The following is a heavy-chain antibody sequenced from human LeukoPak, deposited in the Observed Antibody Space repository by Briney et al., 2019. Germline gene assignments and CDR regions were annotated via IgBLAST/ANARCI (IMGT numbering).Heavy chain of an antibody. Sequence: GGSLRLSCAASGFTFKTYAMSWVRQAPGKGLEWVSSIRSSGETTYYAGSVKGRFPSSRDKSRNTLYLQMDSLRAEDTAVYYCAKEVRESAWFYFDYWGQGTLATVSS. D-gene: IGHD3-10*01. CDR1: GFTFKTYA. J-gene: IGHJ4*02. CDR2: IRSSGETT. V-gene: IGHV3-23*01. CDR3: AKEVRESAWFYFDY.